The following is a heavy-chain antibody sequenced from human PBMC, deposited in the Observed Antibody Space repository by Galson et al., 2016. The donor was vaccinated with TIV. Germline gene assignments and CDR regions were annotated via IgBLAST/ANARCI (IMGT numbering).Heavy chain of an antibody. CDR1: GYIFTTFY. CDR2: INPSGGKT. J-gene: IGHJ4*02. V-gene: IGHV1-46*01. CDR3: TRGFTGEVATIRDFDY. Sequence: SVKVSCKASGYIFTTFYMHWVRQAPGQGLEWMGIINPSGGKTIYAQTFQGRVSMTRDESTNKVYMELRILRSDETAVYYCTRGFTGEVATIRDFDYWGQGTLVSVSS. D-gene: IGHD5-24*01.